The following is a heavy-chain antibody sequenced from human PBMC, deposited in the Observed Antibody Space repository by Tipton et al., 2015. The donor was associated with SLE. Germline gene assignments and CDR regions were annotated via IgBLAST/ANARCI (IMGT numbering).Heavy chain of an antibody. D-gene: IGHD1-26*01. V-gene: IGHV4-34*01. CDR3: ARVKVGAEDY. CDR1: GGSFSGYY. CDR2: INHSGST. J-gene: IGHJ4*02. Sequence: TLSLTCAVYGGSFSGYYWSWIRQPPGKGQEWIGEINHSGSTNYNPSLKSLVTISVDTSKNQFSLKLSSVTAADTAVYYGARVKVGAEDYWGQGTLVTVSS.